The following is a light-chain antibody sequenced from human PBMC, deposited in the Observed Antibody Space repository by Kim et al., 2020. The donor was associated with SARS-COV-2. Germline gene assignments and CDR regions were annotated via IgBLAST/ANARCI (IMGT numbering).Light chain of an antibody. CDR2: DVT. CDR1: SSDVGAYNY. Sequence: PGQSVTISCTGTSSDVGAYNYVSWYQQHPGKAPRFLIYDVTKRPSGVPDRFSGSKPGNTASLTVSGLQPDDEADYYFSSYAGGKVIFGGGTQLTVL. V-gene: IGLV2-8*01. J-gene: IGLJ2*01. CDR3: SSYAGGKVI.